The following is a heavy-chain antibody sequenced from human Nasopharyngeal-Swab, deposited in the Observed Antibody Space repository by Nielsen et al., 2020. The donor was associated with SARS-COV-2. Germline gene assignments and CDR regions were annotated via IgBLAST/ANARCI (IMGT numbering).Heavy chain of an antibody. CDR1: GFTFSDYY. CDR3: ARDADYYGSGSYLGY. CDR2: ISSSGSTI. Sequence: GRYMRLSCVAAGFTFSDYYMSWIRQAPGKGLEWVSYISSSGSTIYYADSVKGRFTISRDNAKNSLYLQMNSLRAEDTAVYYCARDADYYGSGSYLGYWGQGTLVTVSS. V-gene: IGHV3-11*04. D-gene: IGHD3-10*01. J-gene: IGHJ4*02.